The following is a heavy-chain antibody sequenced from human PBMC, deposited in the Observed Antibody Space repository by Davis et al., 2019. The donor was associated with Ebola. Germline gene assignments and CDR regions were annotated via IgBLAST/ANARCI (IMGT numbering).Heavy chain of an antibody. CDR3: ARDPVAGPFDY. D-gene: IGHD6-19*01. CDR1: GYTFTSYG. J-gene: IGHJ4*02. Sequence: ASVKVSCKASGYTFTSYGIGWVRQAPGQGLEWMGWISAYNGNTNYAQKLQGRVTITRDTSASTAYMELRSLRSDDTAVYYCARDPVAGPFDYWGQGTLVTVSP. CDR2: ISAYNGNT. V-gene: IGHV1-18*01.